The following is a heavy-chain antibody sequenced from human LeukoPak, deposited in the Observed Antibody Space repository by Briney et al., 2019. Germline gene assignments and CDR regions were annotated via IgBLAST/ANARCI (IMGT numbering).Heavy chain of an antibody. V-gene: IGHV4-39*01. CDR3: ARGPPPDFDY. CDR2: IYYSGST. Sequence: PSETLSLTCTVSGGSISSSSYYWGWIRQPPGKGLEWIGSIYYSGSTYYNPSLKSRVTISVDTSKNQFSLKLSSVTAADTAVYYCARGPPPDFDYWGLGTLVTVSS. J-gene: IGHJ4*02. CDR1: GGSISSSSYY.